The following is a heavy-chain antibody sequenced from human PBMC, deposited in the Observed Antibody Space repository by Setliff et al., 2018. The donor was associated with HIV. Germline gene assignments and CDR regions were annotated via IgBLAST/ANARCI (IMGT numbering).Heavy chain of an antibody. CDR2: INPNSGGT. J-gene: IGHJ6*02. D-gene: IGHD6-13*01. CDR3: ARDRQIAAAGRSNYYYGMDV. Sequence: GASVKVSCKASGYTFTDYYMHWVRQAPGQGLEWMGRINPNSGGTNYVQKFQGRVTMTRDTSISTAYMELSRLRSDDTAVYYCARDRQIAAAGRSNYYYGMDVWGQGTTVTVSS. CDR1: GYTFTDYY. V-gene: IGHV1-2*06.